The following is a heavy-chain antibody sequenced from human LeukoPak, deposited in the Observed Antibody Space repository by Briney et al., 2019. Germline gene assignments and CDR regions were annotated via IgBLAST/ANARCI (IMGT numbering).Heavy chain of an antibody. CDR2: INHSGST. Sequence: PSETLSLTCTVSGGSVSSGSYYWSWIRQPPGEGLEWIGEINHSGSTNYNPSLKSRVTISIDTSKNQFSLKLSSVTAADTAVYYCARGGDDYYYYYGMDVWGQGTTVTVSS. CDR1: GGSVSSGSYY. V-gene: IGHV4-61*01. D-gene: IGHD3-10*01. CDR3: ARGGDDYYYYYGMDV. J-gene: IGHJ6*02.